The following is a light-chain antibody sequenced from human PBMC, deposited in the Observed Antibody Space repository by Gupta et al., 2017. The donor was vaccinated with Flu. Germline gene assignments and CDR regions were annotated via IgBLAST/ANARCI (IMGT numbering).Light chain of an antibody. Sequence: QSALTQPASVSGSPGQSITISCTGTSSDVGNYNLVSWYQQHPGKAPKFMIYEGSKRPSGVSNRFSGSKSGNTASLTISGLQAEDEADYYCCSYAGSSTYVFGTGTKVTAL. CDR2: EGS. V-gene: IGLV2-23*01. J-gene: IGLJ1*01. CDR1: SSDVGNYNL. CDR3: CSYAGSSTYV.